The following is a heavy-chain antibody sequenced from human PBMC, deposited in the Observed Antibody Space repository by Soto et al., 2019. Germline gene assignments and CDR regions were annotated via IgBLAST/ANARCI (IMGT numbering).Heavy chain of an antibody. Sequence: GGSLRLSCAASGFTFTSYSMNWVRQAPGKGLEWVSYISSSSSTIYYADSVKGRFTISRDNAKNSLYLQMNSLRAEDTAVYYYARDGIGGVIVNYFDSWGQGTLVTVSS. CDR3: ARDGIGGVIVNYFDS. CDR1: GFTFTSYS. V-gene: IGHV3-48*01. D-gene: IGHD3-16*02. CDR2: ISSSSSTI. J-gene: IGHJ4*02.